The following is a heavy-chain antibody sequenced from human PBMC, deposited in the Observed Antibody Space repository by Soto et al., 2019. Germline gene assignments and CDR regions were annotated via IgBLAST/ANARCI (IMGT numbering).Heavy chain of an antibody. Sequence: QVQLVQSGAEVKKPGASVKVSCKASGYTFTSYGISWVRQAPGQGLEWMGWISAYNGNTNYAQKLQGRVTMTTDTSXXTAYMELRSLRSDDTAVYYCARGLRITMVRGVIDYWGQGTLVTVSS. CDR1: GYTFTSYG. CDR2: ISAYNGNT. V-gene: IGHV1-18*01. J-gene: IGHJ4*02. D-gene: IGHD3-10*01. CDR3: ARGLRITMVRGVIDY.